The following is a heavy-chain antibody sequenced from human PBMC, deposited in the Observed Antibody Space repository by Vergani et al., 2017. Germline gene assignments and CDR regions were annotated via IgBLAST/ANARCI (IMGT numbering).Heavy chain of an antibody. J-gene: IGHJ2*01. CDR1: GFTFQAFA. V-gene: IGHV3-9*01. CDR3: VKDNDDDADGPFDL. Sequence: EVQLVEAGGGLVQPGGSLRLSCTASGFTFQAFAFHWVRQVSGRGLEWFSGIDRNYGVKNGNSFECRFSISRDNAKKAVFLQMNNLRHEDTALYFCVKDNDDDADGPFDLWGRGTLVTVSS. CDR2: IDRNYGVK. D-gene: IGHD3-16*01.